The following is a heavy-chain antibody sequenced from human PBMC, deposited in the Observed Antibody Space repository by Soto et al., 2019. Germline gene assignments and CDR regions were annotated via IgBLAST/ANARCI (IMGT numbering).Heavy chain of an antibody. V-gene: IGHV3-66*01. CDR2: IYSGGST. CDR1: GFTVSSNY. D-gene: IGHD3-10*01. J-gene: IGHJ4*02. CDR3: ASPRVGSGSYYMVFDY. Sequence: QPGGSLRLSCAASGFTVSSNYMSWVRQAPGKGLEWVSVIYSGGSTYYADSVKGRFTISRDNSKNTLYLQMNSLRAEDTAVYYCASPRVGSGSYYMVFDYWGQGTLVTVSS.